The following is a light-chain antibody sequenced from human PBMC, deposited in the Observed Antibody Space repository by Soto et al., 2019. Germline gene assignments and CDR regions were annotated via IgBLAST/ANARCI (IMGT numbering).Light chain of an antibody. CDR3: CSYASSTSYV. V-gene: IGLV2-14*01. J-gene: IGLJ1*01. Sequence: QSALTQPASVSGSPGQSITISCTGTSGDVGGYNFVSWYQQYPGKAPKLMIHDVTARPSGVSIRFSGSKSGTTASLTISGLQPEDEADYYCCSYASSTSYVFVTGSMVTVL. CDR1: SGDVGGYNF. CDR2: DVT.